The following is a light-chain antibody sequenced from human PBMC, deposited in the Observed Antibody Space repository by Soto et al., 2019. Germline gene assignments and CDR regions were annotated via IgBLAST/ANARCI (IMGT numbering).Light chain of an antibody. CDR3: QQGDSFPRT. CDR2: AAS. CDR1: QDIRSR. V-gene: IGKV1-12*01. Sequence: DIQMTQSPSSLSASVGDRVTITCRASQDIRSRLAWYQQKPGKAPNLLIFAASSLQSGVPSRFSGSGSGTDFTLSINSLQPEDFATYYCQQGDSFPRTFGQGNKVEIK. J-gene: IGKJ1*01.